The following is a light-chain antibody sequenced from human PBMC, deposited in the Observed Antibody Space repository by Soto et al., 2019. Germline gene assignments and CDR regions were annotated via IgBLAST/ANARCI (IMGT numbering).Light chain of an antibody. CDR2: DVI. V-gene: IGLV2-14*03. CDR3: SSYATTNTRVV. Sequence: QSALTQPASVSGSPGQSITISCTGTSSDIGGYNYVSWYQQHPGKAPKVMIYDVINRPSGVSDRFSGSKSGNTASLTISGLQADDEADYYCSSYATTNTRVVFGGGTKVTVL. CDR1: SSDIGGYNY. J-gene: IGLJ2*01.